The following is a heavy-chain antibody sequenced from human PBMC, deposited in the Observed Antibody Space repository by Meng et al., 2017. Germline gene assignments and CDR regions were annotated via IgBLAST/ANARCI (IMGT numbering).Heavy chain of an antibody. CDR1: GGTLSSDA. CDR2: IIPIFGTA. D-gene: IGHD7-27*01. V-gene: IGHV1-69*01. Sequence: GRVGESGAQGKKPGSSVKVSCKASGGTLSSDAIGWVRQAPGQGLEWMGGIIPIFGTANYAQKFQGRVTITADESTSTAYMELSSLRSEDTAVYYCASNDGTGDRTGGDYWGQGTLVTVSS. J-gene: IGHJ4*02. CDR3: ASNDGTGDRTGGDY.